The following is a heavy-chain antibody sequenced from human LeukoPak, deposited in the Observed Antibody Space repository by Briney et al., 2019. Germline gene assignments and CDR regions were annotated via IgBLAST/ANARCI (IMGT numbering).Heavy chain of an antibody. CDR1: GGSISSGNYY. CDR3: ASERYDFWSGYFPPIDY. J-gene: IGHJ4*02. CDR2: IYTSGST. V-gene: IGHV4-61*02. D-gene: IGHD3-3*01. Sequence: SETLSLTCTVSGGSISSGNYYWSWIRQPAGKGLEWIGRIYTSGSTNYNPSLKSRVTISVDTSKNQFSLKPSSVTAADTAVYYCASERYDFWSGYFPPIDYWGQGTLVTVSS.